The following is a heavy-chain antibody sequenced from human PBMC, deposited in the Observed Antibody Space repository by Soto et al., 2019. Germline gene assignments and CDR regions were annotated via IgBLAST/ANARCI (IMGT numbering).Heavy chain of an antibody. Sequence: SETLSLTCTVSGGSISSYYWSWIRQSAGKGLEWIGRVFISGSTNYNPSLESRVTMSVDTSKNRVSLKLSSVTAADTAVYYCASAIPGYGDYYFDNWGPGTLVTVSS. CDR1: GGSISSYY. J-gene: IGHJ4*02. CDR2: VFISGST. V-gene: IGHV4-4*07. CDR3: ASAIPGYGDYYFDN. D-gene: IGHD4-17*01.